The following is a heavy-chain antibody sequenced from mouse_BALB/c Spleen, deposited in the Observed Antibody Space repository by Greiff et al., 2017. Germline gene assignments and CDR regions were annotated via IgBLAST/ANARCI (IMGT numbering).Heavy chain of an antibody. CDR3: ERGGYGNCGCYAMDY. CDR1: GFTFTDYT. V-gene: IGHV1-18*01. D-gene: IGHD2-1*01. CDR2: INPNNGGT. Sequence: EVQLQQSGPELVKPGASVKISCTTSGFTFTDYTMHWVKQSHGKSLEWIGGINPNNGGTGYNQKFKGKATLTVDKSSSTAYMELRSLTSVDSDVYDSERGGYGNCGCYAMDYWGQGTSVTVSS. J-gene: IGHJ4*01.